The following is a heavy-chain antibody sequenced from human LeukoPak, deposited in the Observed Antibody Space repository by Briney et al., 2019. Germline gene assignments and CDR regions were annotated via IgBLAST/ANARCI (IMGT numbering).Heavy chain of an antibody. J-gene: IGHJ4*02. V-gene: IGHV3-30*03. CDR1: GFTFSEDT. CDR3: ARGRSDSGAYCYFGS. CDR2: ISHDGREI. D-gene: IGHD3-22*01. Sequence: GGSLRLSCAASGFTFSEDTMHWVRQAPRKGLEWVAVISHDGREIYYADSVKGRFTISRDDSMSTMYLQMNSLRAEDTALYYCARGRSDSGAYCYFGSWGQGTPVTVSS.